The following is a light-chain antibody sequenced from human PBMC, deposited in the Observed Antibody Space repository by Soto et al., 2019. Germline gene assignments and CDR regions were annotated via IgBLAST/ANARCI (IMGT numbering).Light chain of an antibody. CDR1: QSVTNSF. CDR2: GAS. CDR3: QQYNNWPPWT. J-gene: IGKJ1*01. Sequence: EIVLAQSPGTLSLSPGERATLSCRASQSVTNSFLAWYQQKPGQAPRLLIYGASRRATGIPDRFTGSGSGTDFTLTISRLEPEDFAVYFCQQYNNWPPWTFGHGTKVEIK. V-gene: IGKV3-20*01.